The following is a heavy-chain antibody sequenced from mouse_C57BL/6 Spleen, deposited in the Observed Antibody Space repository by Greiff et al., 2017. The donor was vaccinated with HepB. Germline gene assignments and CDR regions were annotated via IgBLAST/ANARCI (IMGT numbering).Heavy chain of an antibody. J-gene: IGHJ4*01. Sequence: EVQVVESGGGLVKPGGSLKLSCAASGFTFSSYAMSWVRQTPEKRLEWVATISDGGSYTYYPDNVKGRFTISRDNAKNNLYLQMSHLKSEDTAMYYCARVSYAMDYWGQGTSVTVSS. CDR3: ARVSYAMDY. V-gene: IGHV5-4*01. CDR2: ISDGGSYT. CDR1: GFTFSSYA.